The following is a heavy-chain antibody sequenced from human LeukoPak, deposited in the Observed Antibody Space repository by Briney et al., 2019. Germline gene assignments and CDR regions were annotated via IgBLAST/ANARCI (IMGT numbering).Heavy chain of an antibody. CDR1: GFTFSSAC. CDR3: ARDNPSSGWSNYYYYGMDV. CDR2: IYSGGST. V-gene: IGHV3-53*01. Sequence: QSGGSLRLSCAASGFTFSSACLSWVRQAPGKGLEWVSVIYSGGSTYYADSVKGRFTISRDNSKNTLYLQMNSLRAEDTAVYYCARDNPSSGWSNYYYYGMDVWGQGTTVTVSS. J-gene: IGHJ6*02. D-gene: IGHD6-19*01.